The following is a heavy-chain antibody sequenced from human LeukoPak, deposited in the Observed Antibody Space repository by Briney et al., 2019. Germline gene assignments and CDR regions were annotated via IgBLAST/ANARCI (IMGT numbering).Heavy chain of an antibody. J-gene: IGHJ3*02. CDR2: IYASGST. CDR3: ARNWVPTVFAVAHAFDI. D-gene: IGHD3-3*01. CDR1: GGSLSSGSDY. Sequence: SQTLSLTCTVSGGSLSSGSDYWSWIRQSAGKGLEWIGRIYASGSTNYNPSLKSRVTMSVDTSKNQFSLKLSSVTAADTAVYYCARNWVPTVFAVAHAFDIWGQGTMVSVSS. V-gene: IGHV4-61*02.